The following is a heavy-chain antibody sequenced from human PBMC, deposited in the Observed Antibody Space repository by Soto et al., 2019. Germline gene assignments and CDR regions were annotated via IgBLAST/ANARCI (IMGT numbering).Heavy chain of an antibody. J-gene: IGHJ4*02. V-gene: IGHV4-59*01. Sequence: SETLSLTCTVSGGSISSYYWSWIRQPPGKGLEWIGYIYYSGSTNYNPSLKSRVTISVDTSKNQFSLKLSSVTAADTAVYYCAREVYGDYIDYWGQGTLVTVSS. D-gene: IGHD4-17*01. CDR2: IYYSGST. CDR1: GGSISSYY. CDR3: AREVYGDYIDY.